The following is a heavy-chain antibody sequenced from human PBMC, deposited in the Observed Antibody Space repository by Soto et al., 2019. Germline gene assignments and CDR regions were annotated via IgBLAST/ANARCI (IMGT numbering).Heavy chain of an antibody. Sequence: PGGSLRLSCAASGFTFSSYGMHWVRQAPGKGLEWAAVISYDGSNKYYADSVKGRFTISRDSSKNTLYLQMNSLRAEDTAVYYCAKAQGSSSSPYYYYGMDVWGQGTTVTVSS. CDR1: GFTFSSYG. V-gene: IGHV3-30*18. D-gene: IGHD6-6*01. J-gene: IGHJ6*02. CDR2: ISYDGSNK. CDR3: AKAQGSSSSPYYYYGMDV.